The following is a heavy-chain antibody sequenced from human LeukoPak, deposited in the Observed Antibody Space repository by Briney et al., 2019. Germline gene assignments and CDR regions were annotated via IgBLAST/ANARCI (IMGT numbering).Heavy chain of an antibody. V-gene: IGHV1-2*02. CDR3: ARGYYGSGGEFDY. J-gene: IGHJ4*02. CDR1: GFTFTSSA. D-gene: IGHD3-10*01. Sequence: ASVKVSCKASGFTFTSSAVQWVRQARGQRLEWMGWINPNSGGTNYAQKFQGRVTMTRDTSISTAYMELSRQRSDDTAVYYCARGYYGSGGEFDYWGQGTLVTVSS. CDR2: INPNSGGT.